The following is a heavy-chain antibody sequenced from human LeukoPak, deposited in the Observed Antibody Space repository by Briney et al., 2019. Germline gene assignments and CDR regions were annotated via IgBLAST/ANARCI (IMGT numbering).Heavy chain of an antibody. J-gene: IGHJ4*02. CDR3: ARDRRHYDILTGYYNYY. Sequence: KPSETLSLTCTVSGGSISSYYWSWIRQPAGKGLEWIGRIYTSGSTNYNPSLKSRVTMSVDTSKNQFSLKLSSVTAADTAVYYCARDRRHYDILTGYYNYYWGQGTLVTVSS. V-gene: IGHV4-4*07. CDR2: IYTSGST. D-gene: IGHD3-9*01. CDR1: GGSISSYY.